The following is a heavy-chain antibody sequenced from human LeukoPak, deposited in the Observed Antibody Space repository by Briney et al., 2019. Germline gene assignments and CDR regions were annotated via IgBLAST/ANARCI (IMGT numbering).Heavy chain of an antibody. CDR3: TSPSIDDFWGGYYTGVEDA. J-gene: IGHJ5*02. V-gene: IGHV3-49*03. D-gene: IGHD3-3*01. CDR1: GFTFGDYA. CDR2: IRSKAYGGTT. Sequence: QPGRSLRLSCTASGFTFGDYAMSWFRQAPGKGLEWVGFIRSKAYGGTTEYAASVKGRFTISRDDSKSIAYLQMNSLKTEDTAVYYCTSPSIDDFWGGYYTGVEDAWGQGTLVTVSS.